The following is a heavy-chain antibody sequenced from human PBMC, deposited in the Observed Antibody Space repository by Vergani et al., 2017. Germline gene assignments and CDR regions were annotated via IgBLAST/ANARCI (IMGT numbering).Heavy chain of an antibody. CDR2: ISSSGSP. Sequence: QLQLQESGPGLVTPSETLSLSCRVSGDSISRSHYYWGFIRQPPGKGLELIGSISSSGSPYYNPPLKSRLAFSMDTSKNLFSLKLKSVTATDTGMYYCARPVGPSAIADGYHVWGQGTMVTVS. CDR3: ARPVGPSAIADGYHV. J-gene: IGHJ3*01. V-gene: IGHV4-39*02. CDR1: GDSISRSHYY. D-gene: IGHD3-10*01.